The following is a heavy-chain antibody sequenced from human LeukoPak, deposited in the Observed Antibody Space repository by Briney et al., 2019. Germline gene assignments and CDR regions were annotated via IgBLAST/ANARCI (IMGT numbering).Heavy chain of an antibody. Sequence: GGSLRLSCAASGFTFDDYGMSWVRQAPGKGLEWVSGINWNGGSTGYADSVKGRFTISRDNAKNSLYLQMNSLRAEDTALYYWARDGDYGPFDYWGQGTLVTVSS. CDR2: INWNGGST. CDR3: ARDGDYGPFDY. J-gene: IGHJ4*02. D-gene: IGHD4-17*01. V-gene: IGHV3-20*04. CDR1: GFTFDDYG.